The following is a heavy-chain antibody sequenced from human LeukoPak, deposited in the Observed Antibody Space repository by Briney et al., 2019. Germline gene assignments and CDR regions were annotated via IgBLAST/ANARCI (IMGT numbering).Heavy chain of an antibody. CDR3: ARRVPFYGSGSYYPPYYFDY. CDR2: IYYSGST. J-gene: IGHJ4*02. V-gene: IGHV4-59*08. Sequence: SETLSLTCTVSGGSISSYYWSWIRQPPGKGLEWIGYIYYSGSTNYNPSPKRRVTISVDTSKNQFSLKLSSVTAADTAVYYCARRVPFYGSGSYYPPYYFDYWGQGTLVTVSS. D-gene: IGHD3-10*01. CDR1: GGSISSYY.